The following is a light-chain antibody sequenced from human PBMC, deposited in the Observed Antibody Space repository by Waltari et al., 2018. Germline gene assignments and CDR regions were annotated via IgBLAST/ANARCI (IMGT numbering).Light chain of an antibody. CDR2: EAS. V-gene: IGLV2-14*01. J-gene: IGLJ2*01. Sequence: SWYQQHPRKAPKLIICEASNRPSGVSSRFSGAKSGNTASLTISGLQAEVEGDYYCCSYTNTHVVFGGGTKLTVL. CDR3: CSYTNTHVV.